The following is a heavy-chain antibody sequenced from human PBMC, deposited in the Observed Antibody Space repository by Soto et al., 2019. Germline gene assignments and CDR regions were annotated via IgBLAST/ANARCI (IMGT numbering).Heavy chain of an antibody. CDR2: ITSTSYI. J-gene: IGHJ4*02. CDR3: ARALYGDYGIDY. D-gene: IGHD4-17*01. V-gene: IGHV3-21*01. Sequence: GGSLRLSCAASGFTFSGYSMNWVRQAPGKGLEWVSSITSTSYINYADSMKGRFTISRDNAKNSLYLQMNSLRAEDTAVYYCARALYGDYGIDYWGQGALVTVSS. CDR1: GFTFSGYS.